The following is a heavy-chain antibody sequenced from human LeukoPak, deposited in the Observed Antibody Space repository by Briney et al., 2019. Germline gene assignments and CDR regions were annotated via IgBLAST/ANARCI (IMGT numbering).Heavy chain of an antibody. D-gene: IGHD1-26*01. Sequence: GGSLRLSCAASGFTVSSNYMSWVRQAPGKGLEWVSVIYSGGSTYYADSVKGRFTISRDNSKNSLYLQMNNLRAEDSAVYYCVRKTVGAQNWFGPWGQGTLVSVSS. J-gene: IGHJ5*02. CDR1: GFTVSSNY. CDR3: VRKTVGAQNWFGP. V-gene: IGHV3-66*01. CDR2: IYSGGST.